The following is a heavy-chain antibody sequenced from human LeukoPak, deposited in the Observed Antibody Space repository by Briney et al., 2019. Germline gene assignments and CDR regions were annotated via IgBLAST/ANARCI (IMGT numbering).Heavy chain of an antibody. CDR3: ARDRGCKGSGGSCYWGWFDP. J-gene: IGHJ5*02. CDR1: GGSISSYY. Sequence: PSETLSLTCTVSGGSISSYYWSWIRQPPGKGLEWIGYIYYSGSTNYNPSLKSRVTISVHTSKNQFSLKLSSVTAADTAVYYCARDRGCKGSGGSCYWGWFDPWGQGTLVTVSS. CDR2: IYYSGST. V-gene: IGHV4-59*01. D-gene: IGHD2-15*01.